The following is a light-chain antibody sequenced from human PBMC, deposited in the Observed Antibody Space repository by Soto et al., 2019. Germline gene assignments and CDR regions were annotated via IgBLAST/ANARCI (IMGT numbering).Light chain of an antibody. V-gene: IGKV3-20*01. J-gene: IGKJ1*01. Sequence: EIVLTQSPGTLSLSPGERATLSCRASQSVSSSYLAWYQQKPGQAPRLLIYGASNRATGIPDRFSGSGSGTDFTLTISRPEPEDFAVYYCQQYDSSPWTFGQGTKVEIK. CDR1: QSVSSSY. CDR2: GAS. CDR3: QQYDSSPWT.